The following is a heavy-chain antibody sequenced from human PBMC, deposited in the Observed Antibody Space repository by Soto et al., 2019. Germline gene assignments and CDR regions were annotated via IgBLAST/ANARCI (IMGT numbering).Heavy chain of an antibody. V-gene: IGHV4-31*11. CDR1: GGSIISASYS. CDR2: IYSSGST. J-gene: IGHJ5*02. CDR3: AREDAARIERWFDA. D-gene: IGHD6-6*01. Sequence: QVQLQESGPRLVKPSQTLSLSCAVSGGSIISASYSWNWIRQSPGRGLESIGHIYSSGSTYYNPSLKSRVSISVDTSNNQFSLRLTSVTAADAAVYFCAREDAARIERWFDAWGQGILVTVSS.